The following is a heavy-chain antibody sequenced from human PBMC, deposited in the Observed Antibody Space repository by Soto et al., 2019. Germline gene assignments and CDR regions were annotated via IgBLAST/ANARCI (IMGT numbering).Heavy chain of an antibody. CDR2: LIHGGST. Sequence: QVHLEQWGAGLLKPSETLSLTCAIYNSSLGAFHWTWIRQPPGKGLEWIGELIHGGSTNYNPSLTIRVTFSLDTSKSQFSLHVMSVTAADTAVYYCARSPLSYDYVRQTWREVGDSFDVWGRGTSVTVSS. CDR1: NSSLGAFH. D-gene: IGHD3-10*02. CDR3: ARSPLSYDYVRQTWREVGDSFDV. J-gene: IGHJ3*01. V-gene: IGHV4-34*02.